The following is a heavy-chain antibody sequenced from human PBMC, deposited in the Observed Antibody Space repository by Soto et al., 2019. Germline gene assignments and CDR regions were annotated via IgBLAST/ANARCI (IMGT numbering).Heavy chain of an antibody. J-gene: IGHJ6*03. CDR2: ISFDGSNK. D-gene: IGHD5-12*01. CDR1: GFTFRYYP. V-gene: IGHV3-30*04. Sequence: PGGSPRLSCAASGFTFRYYPMPWVRQAPGKGLEWVAVISFDGSNKYYADSVKGRFTISRDNSKNTLYLQMNSLRGEDTAVHYCARVPGDMVAFLYIYPMAGREPLSDGDFWGKGPPVTAS. CDR3: ARVPGDMVAFLYIYPMAGREPLSDGDF.